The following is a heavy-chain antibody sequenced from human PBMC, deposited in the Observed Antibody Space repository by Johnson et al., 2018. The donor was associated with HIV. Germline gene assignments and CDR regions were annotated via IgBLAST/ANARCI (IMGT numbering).Heavy chain of an antibody. CDR1: GFTFSSYG. D-gene: IGHD4-17*01. J-gene: IGHJ3*02. Sequence: QVQLVESGGGVVQPGRSLRLSCAASGFTFSSYGMHWVHQAPGKGLEWVAVISYDGSNKYYADSVKGRFTISRDNSKNTLYLQMNSLRAEDTALYYCARANSYGDYRAKAFDIWGQGTMVTVSS. CDR2: ISYDGSNK. V-gene: IGHV3-30*03. CDR3: ARANSYGDYRAKAFDI.